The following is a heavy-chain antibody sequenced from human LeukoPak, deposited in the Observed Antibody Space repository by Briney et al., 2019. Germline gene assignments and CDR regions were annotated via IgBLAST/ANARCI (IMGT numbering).Heavy chain of an antibody. CDR3: ARLPALVYRWFDP. D-gene: IGHD5-18*01. Sequence: PGESLKISCKGSGYSFPTYWIGWVRQMPGKGLEWMGIIYPGDSETRYSPSFQGQATISADKSISTAYLQWSSLKASDTAMYYCARLPALVYRWFDPWGQGTLVTVSS. V-gene: IGHV5-51*01. CDR2: IYPGDSET. CDR1: GYSFPTYW. J-gene: IGHJ5*02.